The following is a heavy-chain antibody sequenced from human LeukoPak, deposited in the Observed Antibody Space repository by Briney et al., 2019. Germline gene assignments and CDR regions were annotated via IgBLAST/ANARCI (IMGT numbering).Heavy chain of an antibody. CDR2: INAGNGNT. J-gene: IGHJ5*02. V-gene: IGHV1-3*01. Sequence: GGSLRLSCAASGFTFSNYAMHWVRQAPGQRLEWMGWINAGNGNTKYSQKFQGRVTITRDTSASTAYMELSSLRSEDTAVYYCARDGIDYGDYVPMSWFDPWGQGTLVTVSS. CDR3: ARDGIDYGDYVPMSWFDP. D-gene: IGHD4-17*01. CDR1: GFTFSNYA.